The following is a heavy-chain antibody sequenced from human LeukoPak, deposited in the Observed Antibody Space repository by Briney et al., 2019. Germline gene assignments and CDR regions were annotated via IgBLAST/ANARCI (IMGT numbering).Heavy chain of an antibody. J-gene: IGHJ6*01. Sequence: GGSLRLSCAASGFTFNSYAMSWVRQAPGKGLEWVSAISGSGGSTYYADSVKGRFTISRDNSKNTLYLQINSRIAEDPAGYYFAERDDCGGHARRCFVRWVRGGMVSVSSGSASAPTFPHYG. CDR2: ISGSGGST. CDR3: AERDDCGGHARRCFVRWVRGGMVSVSSGSASAPTFPHYG. CDR1: GFTFNSYA. V-gene: IGHV3-23*01. D-gene: IGHD2-21*01.